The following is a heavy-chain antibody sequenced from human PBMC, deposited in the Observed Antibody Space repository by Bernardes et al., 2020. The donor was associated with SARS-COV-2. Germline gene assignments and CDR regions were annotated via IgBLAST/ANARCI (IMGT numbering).Heavy chain of an antibody. V-gene: IGHV3-9*01. Sequence: GGSLRLSCAASGFTFSTYTMHWVRQAPGKGLEWVSGISWNSGSIGYADSVKGRFTISRDNAKNSLYLQMNSLRAEDTALYYCAKDFSSGRYVVDWWGQGTLVTVSS. CDR3: AKDFSSGRYVVDW. CDR2: ISWNSGSI. CDR1: GFTFSTYT. D-gene: IGHD6-19*01. J-gene: IGHJ4*02.